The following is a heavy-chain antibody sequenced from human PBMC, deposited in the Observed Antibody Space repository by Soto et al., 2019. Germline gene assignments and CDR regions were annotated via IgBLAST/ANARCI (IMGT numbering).Heavy chain of an antibody. CDR2: IIPIFGTA. D-gene: IGHD2-15*01. CDR1: GGTFSIYA. Sequence: SVKVSCKASGGTFSIYAISWVLQAPGQGLEWMGGIIPIFGTANYAQKFQGRVTITADESTSTAYMELSSLRSEDTAVYYCARVTGRCSSGSCYYFDYWGQGTLVTVSS. J-gene: IGHJ4*02. V-gene: IGHV1-69*13. CDR3: ARVTGRCSSGSCYYFDY.